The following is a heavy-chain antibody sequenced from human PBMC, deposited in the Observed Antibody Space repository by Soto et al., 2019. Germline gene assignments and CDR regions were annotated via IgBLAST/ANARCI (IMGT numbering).Heavy chain of an antibody. CDR1: GGSISSYY. D-gene: IGHD6-19*01. V-gene: IGHV4-4*07. Sequence: PSETLSLTCTVSGGSISSYYWSWIRQPAGKGLEWIGRIYTSGSTNYSPSLKSRVTMSVDTSKNQFSLKLSSVTAADTAVYYCGGGQWRYFDYWGQGTLVTVSS. J-gene: IGHJ4*02. CDR2: IYTSGST. CDR3: GGGQWRYFDY.